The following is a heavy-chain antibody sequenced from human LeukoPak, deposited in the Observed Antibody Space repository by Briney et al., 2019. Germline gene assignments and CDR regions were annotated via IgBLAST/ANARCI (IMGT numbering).Heavy chain of an antibody. CDR1: GFTFSSYS. Sequence: GGSLRLSCAASGFTFSSYSMSWVRQAPGKGLEWVSAISGSGGSTYYADSVKGRFTISRDNSKNTLYLQMSSLRAEDTAVYYCASHPPSPPYYYDSSGYFYYYGMDVWGQGTTVTVSS. D-gene: IGHD3-22*01. V-gene: IGHV3-23*01. J-gene: IGHJ6*02. CDR3: ASHPPSPPYYYDSSGYFYYYGMDV. CDR2: ISGSGGST.